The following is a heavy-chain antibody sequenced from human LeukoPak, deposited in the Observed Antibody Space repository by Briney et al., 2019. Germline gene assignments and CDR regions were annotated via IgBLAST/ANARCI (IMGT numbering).Heavy chain of an antibody. Sequence: SETLSLTCTVSGGSISSTYYYWGWIRQPPGKGLEWIGSFYYSRGTYYNPSLKSRVTISVDTSKNQFSLKLSSVTAADTAVYYCARRRRAEGIAVLYWGQGTLVTVSS. V-gene: IGHV4-39*01. J-gene: IGHJ4*02. CDR2: FYYSRGT. D-gene: IGHD6-19*01. CDR1: GGSISSTYYY. CDR3: ARRRRAEGIAVLY.